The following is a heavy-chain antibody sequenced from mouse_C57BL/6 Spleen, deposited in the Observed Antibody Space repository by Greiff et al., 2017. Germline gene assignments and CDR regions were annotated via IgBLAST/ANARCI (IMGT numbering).Heavy chain of an antibody. V-gene: IGHV1-50*01. CDR3: ARSKMGIDY. Sequence: QVQLQQPGAELVKPGASVKLSCKASGYTFTSYWMQWVKQRPGQGLEWIGEIDPSDSYTNYTQKFKGKATLTVDNSSSTAYMQLSSLTSEDSAVYYCARSKMGIDYWGQGTTLTVSS. CDR1: GYTFTSYW. J-gene: IGHJ2*01. CDR2: IDPSDSYT.